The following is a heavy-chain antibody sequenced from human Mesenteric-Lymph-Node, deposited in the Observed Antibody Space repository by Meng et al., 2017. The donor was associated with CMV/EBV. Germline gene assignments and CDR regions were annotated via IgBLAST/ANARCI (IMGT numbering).Heavy chain of an antibody. D-gene: IGHD4-17*01. CDR3: ARNPVTNRRGSHFDY. CDR1: GFTFSSYW. Sequence: GESLKISCAASGFTFSSYWMSWVRQAPGKGLEWVADIKQDGSEKYYVDSVKGRFTISRDNANNSLYLQMNSLRAKDTAVYYCARNPVTNRRGSHFDYWGQGTLVTVSS. CDR2: IKQDGSEK. J-gene: IGHJ4*02. V-gene: IGHV3-7*01.